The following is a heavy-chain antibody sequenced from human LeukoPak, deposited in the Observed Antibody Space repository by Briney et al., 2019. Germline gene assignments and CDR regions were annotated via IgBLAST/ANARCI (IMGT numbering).Heavy chain of an antibody. CDR3: AKMGGRISAAVDN. D-gene: IGHD2-2*01. CDR2: ISGSGGGT. J-gene: IGHJ4*02. Sequence: PGGSLRLSCAASGFTFNTYAMSWVRQAPGKGLEWVSGISGSGGGTYYADSVKGRFTISRDNSKSTLYLQMNRLRVEDTAVYYCAKMGGRISAAVDNWGQGTLVTVSS. V-gene: IGHV3-23*01. CDR1: GFTFNTYA.